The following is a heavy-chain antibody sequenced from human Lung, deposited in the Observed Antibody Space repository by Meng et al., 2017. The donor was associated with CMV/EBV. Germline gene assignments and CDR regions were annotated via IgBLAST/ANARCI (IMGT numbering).Heavy chain of an antibody. Sequence: QFREPGPALVNPSETLSLTCAVSGDSITNHNWWAWVRQPPGKGLEWIGEIPHRGSSAYNPSLKSRVSMSIDKSKNQFSLKLTSVTAADTAVYHCLRRSGGSVWGQGTLVTVSS. CDR3: LRRSGGSV. V-gene: IGHV4-4*02. CDR2: IPHRGSS. J-gene: IGHJ1*01. D-gene: IGHD3-10*01. CDR1: GDSITNHNW.